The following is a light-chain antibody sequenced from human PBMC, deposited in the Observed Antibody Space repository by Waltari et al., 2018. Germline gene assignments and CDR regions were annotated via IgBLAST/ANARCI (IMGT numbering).Light chain of an antibody. CDR3: QSYDSSNQV. J-gene: IGLJ3*02. Sequence: TVTISCTRSSGSIASNYVQWYQQRPGSAPTTVIYEDNQRPSGVPDRFSGSIDSSSNSASLTISGLKTEDEADYYCQSYDSSNQVFGGGTKLTVL. CDR2: EDN. CDR1: SGSIASNY. V-gene: IGLV6-57*03.